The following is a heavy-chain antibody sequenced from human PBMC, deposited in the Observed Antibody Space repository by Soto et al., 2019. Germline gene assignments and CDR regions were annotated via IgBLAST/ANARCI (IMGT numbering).Heavy chain of an antibody. V-gene: IGHV1-69*13. CDR2: IIPIFGTA. Sequence: SVKVSCKASGGTFSSYAISWVRQAPGQGLEWMGGIIPIFGTANYAQKFQGRVTITADESTSTAYMELSSLRSEDTALYYCASTRRILAVAGGDAFDIWGQGKMVTVSS. J-gene: IGHJ3*02. D-gene: IGHD6-19*01. CDR3: ASTRRILAVAGGDAFDI. CDR1: GGTFSSYA.